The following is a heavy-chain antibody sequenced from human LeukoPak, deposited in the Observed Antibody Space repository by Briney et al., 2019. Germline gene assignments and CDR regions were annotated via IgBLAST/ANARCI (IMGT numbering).Heavy chain of an antibody. V-gene: IGHV4-31*03. CDR2: IYYSGST. D-gene: IGHD6-13*01. Sequence: SETLSLTCTVSGGSISSGGYYWSWIRQHPGKGLEWIGYIYYSGSTYYNPSLKSRVTISVDTSKNQFSLKLSYVTAADTAVYYCARGLGIAAAGHAFDIWGQGTMVTVSS. CDR3: ARGLGIAAAGHAFDI. CDR1: GGSISSGGYY. J-gene: IGHJ3*02.